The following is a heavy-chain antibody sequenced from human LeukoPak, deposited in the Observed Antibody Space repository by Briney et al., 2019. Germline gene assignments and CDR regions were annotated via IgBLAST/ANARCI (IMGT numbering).Heavy chain of an antibody. CDR1: GFTFSAYS. D-gene: IGHD5-12*01. CDR3: GRGGFSGYGPGDEMELFDP. Sequence: GGSLRLSCAASGFTFSAYSMNWVRQAPGKGLEWVSYIRSSSGTIYYAASLKGRFTISRDDAKNSLFLQMNSLGAEDPAVYYCGRGGFSGYGPGDEMELFDPWGQGTLVTVSS. CDR2: IRSSSGTI. J-gene: IGHJ5*02. V-gene: IGHV3-48*04.